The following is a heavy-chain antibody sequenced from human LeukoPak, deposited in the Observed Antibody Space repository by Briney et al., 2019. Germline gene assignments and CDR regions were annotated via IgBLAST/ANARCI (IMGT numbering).Heavy chain of an antibody. Sequence: ASVKVSCKASGYTFTGHSMYWVRQAPGQGLEWMGWIKPNSGGTNYTQKFQGRVTMTRDTSISTAYMELSRLRSDDTAVYYCARGPHGRIYDILTGFDYWGQGTLVTVSS. V-gene: IGHV1-2*02. CDR1: GYTFTGHS. CDR2: IKPNSGGT. CDR3: ARGPHGRIYDILTGFDY. J-gene: IGHJ4*02. D-gene: IGHD3-9*01.